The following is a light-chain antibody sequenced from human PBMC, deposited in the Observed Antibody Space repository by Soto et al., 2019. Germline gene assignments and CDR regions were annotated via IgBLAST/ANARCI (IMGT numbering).Light chain of an antibody. V-gene: IGLV2-8*01. CDR2: EVS. Sequence: QSALTQPPSASGSPGQSVTISCTGTSXDVGGYNYVSWYQQHPGKAPKLIIYEVSKRPSGVPDRFSGSKSGSTASLTVSGLQAEEDADDYCRSSAGCNIDYAFGTGTKVTVL. J-gene: IGLJ1*01. CDR3: RSSAGCNIDYA. CDR1: SXDVGGYNY.